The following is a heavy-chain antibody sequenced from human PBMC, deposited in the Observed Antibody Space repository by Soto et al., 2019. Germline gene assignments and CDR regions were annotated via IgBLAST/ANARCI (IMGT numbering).Heavy chain of an antibody. J-gene: IGHJ4*02. V-gene: IGHV3-23*01. Sequence: PGGSLRLSCVASGFSFNPYVMAWVRQAPGKGLEWVSAIRSNTAITYYADSVKGRFTISRDNSKNTLYLQMNSLRAEDTAVYYCAKGYRSDPPISIAAAGTAVYWGQGTLVTVSS. CDR2: IRSNTAIT. D-gene: IGHD6-13*01. CDR1: GFSFNPYV. CDR3: AKGYRSDPPISIAAAGTAVY.